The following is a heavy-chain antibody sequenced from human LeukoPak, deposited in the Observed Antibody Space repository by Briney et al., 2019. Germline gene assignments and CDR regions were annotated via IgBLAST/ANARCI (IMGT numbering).Heavy chain of an antibody. CDR2: IKQDGSEK. D-gene: IGHD4-17*01. J-gene: IGHJ4*02. CDR1: GFTFSSYW. V-gene: IGHV3-7*01. Sequence: GGSLRLPCAASGFTFSSYWMSWVRQAPGKGLEWVANIKQDGSEKYYVDSVKGRFTISRDNAKNSLYLQMNSLRAEDTAVYYCATSTVTTWTYDYWVQGTLVTVSS. CDR3: ATSTVTTWTYDY.